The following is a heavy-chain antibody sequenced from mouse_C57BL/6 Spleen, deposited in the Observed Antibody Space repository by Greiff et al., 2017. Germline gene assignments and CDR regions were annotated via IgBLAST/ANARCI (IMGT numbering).Heavy chain of an antibody. V-gene: IGHV1-64*01. Sequence: QVQLQQPGAELVKPGASVKLSCKASGYTFTSYWMHWVKQRPGQGLEWIGMIHPNSGSTNYNEKFKSKATLTVDKSSSTAYMQLSSLTSEDSAVYYCARPFIITVVRLDYWGQGTTLTVSS. CDR1: GYTFTSYW. J-gene: IGHJ2*01. CDR2: IHPNSGST. CDR3: ARPFIITVVRLDY. D-gene: IGHD1-1*01.